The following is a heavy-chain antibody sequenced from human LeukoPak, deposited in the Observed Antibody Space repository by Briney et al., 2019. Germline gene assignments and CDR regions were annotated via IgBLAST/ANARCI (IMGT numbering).Heavy chain of an antibody. J-gene: IGHJ3*02. Sequence: ASVKVSCKASGYTFTNYHLHWVRQAPGQGLEWMGIINPSGGSTSYAQKFQDRVTMTRDTSTSKVYMELNSLRSEDTAVYYCARATWYGGNPSGAFDIWGQGTMVTVSS. CDR2: INPSGGST. D-gene: IGHD4/OR15-4a*01. CDR1: GYTFTNYH. CDR3: ARATWYGGNPSGAFDI. V-gene: IGHV1-46*01.